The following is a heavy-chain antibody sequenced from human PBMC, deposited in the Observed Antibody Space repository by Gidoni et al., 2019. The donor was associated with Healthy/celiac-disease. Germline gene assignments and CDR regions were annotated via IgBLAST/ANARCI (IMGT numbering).Heavy chain of an antibody. CDR1: GYTFTYRD. D-gene: IGHD4-4*01. CDR3: ASGALYSNYGFDY. Sequence: QIHLGHSGAHVQKTGSSVTVSCQASGYTFTYRDLHWVRQAPGQALEWMVWITPFNGNTYDAQKFQDRVTSTRDRSMSTAYMELSSMRSEDTAMYYCASGALYSNYGFDYWGQGTLVTVSS. CDR2: ITPFNGNT. V-gene: IGHV1-45*02. J-gene: IGHJ4*02.